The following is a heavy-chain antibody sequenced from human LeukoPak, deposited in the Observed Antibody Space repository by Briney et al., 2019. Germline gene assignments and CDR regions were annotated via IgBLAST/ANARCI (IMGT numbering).Heavy chain of an antibody. CDR2: IYPSDSDT. V-gene: IGHV5-51*01. CDR3: ARPAYYYDTTAYYYDGSYAFDI. Sequence: GESLKISCKGSGYSFTGYWIGWVRQMPGKGLEWMGIIYPSDSDTRYSPSFQGQVTISADKSISTAYLQWSSLKASDTAMYYCARPAYYYDTTAYYYDGSYAFDIWGQGTMVTVSS. CDR1: GYSFTGYW. D-gene: IGHD3-22*01. J-gene: IGHJ3*02.